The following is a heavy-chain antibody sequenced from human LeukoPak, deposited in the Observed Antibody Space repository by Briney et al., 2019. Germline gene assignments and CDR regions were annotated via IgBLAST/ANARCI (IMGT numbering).Heavy chain of an antibody. CDR1: GFTFDDYA. V-gene: IGHV3-9*01. CDR2: ISWNSGSI. Sequence: GGSLRLSCAASGFTFDDYAMHWVRQAPGKGLEWVSGISWNSGSIGYADSVKGRFTISRANAKNSLYLQMNSLRAEDTALYYCAKEYYDYVWGSYQRNPMDVWGQGTTVTVSS. CDR3: AKEYYDYVWGSYQRNPMDV. D-gene: IGHD3-16*02. J-gene: IGHJ6*02.